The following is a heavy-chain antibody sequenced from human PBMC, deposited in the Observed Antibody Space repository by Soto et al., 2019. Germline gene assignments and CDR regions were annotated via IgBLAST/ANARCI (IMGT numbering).Heavy chain of an antibody. Sequence: XGSRRLSCVAAGFTLTRYYSTWARQAPGKGLGWVASINLDGSEQFYVDSVKGRFIISRDNARSSLYLQMNSLRAKDTALYFCSRENWFQDYWGQGTLVTV. CDR3: SRENWFQDY. J-gene: IGHJ4*02. CDR1: GFTLTRYY. D-gene: IGHD3-9*01. V-gene: IGHV3-7*03. CDR2: INLDGSEQ.